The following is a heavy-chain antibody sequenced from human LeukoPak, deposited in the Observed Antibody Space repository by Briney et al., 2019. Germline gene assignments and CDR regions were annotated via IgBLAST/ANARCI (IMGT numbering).Heavy chain of an antibody. CDR3: ARDLYSSGWTNAFDI. D-gene: IGHD6-19*01. CDR1: GYTFTSYS. CDR2: INPSGGST. Sequence: ASVKVSCKASGYTFTSYSMHWVRQAPGQGLEWMGIINPSGGSTNYAQKFQGRVTMTRDTSTSTVYMELSSLRSEDTAVYFCARDLYSSGWTNAFDIWGQGTMVAVSS. J-gene: IGHJ3*02. V-gene: IGHV1-46*01.